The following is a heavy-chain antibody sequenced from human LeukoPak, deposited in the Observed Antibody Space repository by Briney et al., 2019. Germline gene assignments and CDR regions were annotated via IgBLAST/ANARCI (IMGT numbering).Heavy chain of an antibody. CDR3: AKVVVSDTGAFDI. CDR2: INPNSGGT. CDR1: GYTFTSYY. J-gene: IGHJ3*02. V-gene: IGHV1-2*02. D-gene: IGHD2-15*01. Sequence: ASVKVSCKASGYTFTSYYMHWVRQAPGQGLEWMGWINPNSGGTNYAQKFQGRVTMTRDTSISTAYMELSRLRSDDTAVYYCAKVVVSDTGAFDIWGQGTMVTVSS.